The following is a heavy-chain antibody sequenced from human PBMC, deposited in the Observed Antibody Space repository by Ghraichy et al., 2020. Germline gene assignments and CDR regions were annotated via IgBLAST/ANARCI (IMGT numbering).Heavy chain of an antibody. J-gene: IGHJ4*02. V-gene: IGHV4-34*01. Sequence: SETLSLTCAVYGGSFSGYYWSWIRQPPGKGLEWIGEINHSGNTNYNPSLKSRVTISVDTSKNQFSLKLSSVTAADTAVYYCARESPTYYYDSSGYPFDYWGQGTLVTVSS. CDR1: GGSFSGYY. CDR3: ARESPTYYYDSSGYPFDY. CDR2: INHSGNT. D-gene: IGHD3-22*01.